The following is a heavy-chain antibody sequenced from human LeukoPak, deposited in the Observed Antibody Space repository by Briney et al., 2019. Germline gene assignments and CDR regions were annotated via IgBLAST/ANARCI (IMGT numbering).Heavy chain of an antibody. V-gene: IGHV3-33*01. J-gene: IGHJ4*02. CDR2: IWFDGSNK. Sequence: GRSLRLSCAASGFSFSNYGMHWVRQAPGKGLGWVALIWFDGSNKYYADSVKGRFTISRDNSKNTLYLQMNSLRAEDTAVYYCARTSYDSTWAMDFFDFWGQGSLVTVSS. CDR3: ARTSYDSTWAMDFFDF. D-gene: IGHD3-22*01. CDR1: GFSFSNYG.